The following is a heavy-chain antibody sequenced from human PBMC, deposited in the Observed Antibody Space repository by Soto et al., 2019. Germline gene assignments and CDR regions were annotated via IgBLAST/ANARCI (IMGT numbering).Heavy chain of an antibody. D-gene: IGHD4-17*01. CDR2: IIPIFGTA. CDR3: ARVQPSYGGKNGWFDP. V-gene: IGHV1-69*13. Sequence: SVKVSCKASGGTFSSYAISWVRQAPGQGLEWMGGIIPIFGTANYAQKFQGRVTITADESTSTAYMELSSLRSEDTAVYYCARVQPSYGGKNGWFDPWGQGTLVTVSS. CDR1: GGTFSSYA. J-gene: IGHJ5*02.